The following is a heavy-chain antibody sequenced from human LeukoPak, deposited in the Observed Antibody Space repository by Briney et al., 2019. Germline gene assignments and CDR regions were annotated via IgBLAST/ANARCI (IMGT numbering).Heavy chain of an antibody. CDR3: ARDWQQQPSDP. J-gene: IGHJ5*02. Sequence: GGSLRLSCAASGFTFSSYSMNWVRQAPGKGLEWVSSISSSSNYIYYADSVKGRFTISRDNAKNSLYLQMNSLRAEDTAVYYCARDWQQQPSDPWGQGTLVTVSS. CDR2: ISSSSNYI. CDR1: GFTFSSYS. D-gene: IGHD6-13*01. V-gene: IGHV3-21*01.